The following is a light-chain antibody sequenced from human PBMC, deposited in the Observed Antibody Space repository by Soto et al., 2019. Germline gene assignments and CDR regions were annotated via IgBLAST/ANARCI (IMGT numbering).Light chain of an antibody. CDR2: DSS. CDR1: ESISSH. J-gene: IGKJ1*01. V-gene: IGKV3-15*01. CDR3: HQRQSWPRT. Sequence: EIVMTQSPATLSVSPGERATLSCRASESISSHLAWYQQKPGQAPRLLIYDSSTRATGIPAGFSGSGSGTEFTLTISDVEPEDFAVYYCHQRQSWPRTFGQGTKV.